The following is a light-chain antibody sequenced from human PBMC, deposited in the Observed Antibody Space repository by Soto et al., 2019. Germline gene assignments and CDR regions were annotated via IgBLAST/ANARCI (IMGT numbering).Light chain of an antibody. CDR3: SSYTGSNIVVV. V-gene: IGLV2-14*01. J-gene: IGLJ3*02. CDR2: EVS. Sequence: QSVLTQPASVSGSPGQSITISCTGTGSDIGAYNHVSWYQHHPGKGPKLLISEVSDRPSGVSGRFSGSKSGNTASLTISGLQAEDEAHYYCSSYTGSNIVVVFGGGTKLTVL. CDR1: GSDIGAYNH.